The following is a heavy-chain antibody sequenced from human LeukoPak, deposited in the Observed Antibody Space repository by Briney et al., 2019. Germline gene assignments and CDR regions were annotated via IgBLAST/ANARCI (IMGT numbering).Heavy chain of an antibody. CDR3: AKENGYSHAFDI. V-gene: IGHV3-21*01. CDR1: GFTFSSYS. J-gene: IGHJ3*02. Sequence: GGSLRLSCAASGFTFSSYSMNWVRQAPGKGLEWVSSISSSSYIYYADSVKGRFTISRDNAKNSLYLQMNSLRAEDTAVYYCAKENGYSHAFDIWGRGTMVTVSS. D-gene: IGHD2-15*01. CDR2: ISSSSYI.